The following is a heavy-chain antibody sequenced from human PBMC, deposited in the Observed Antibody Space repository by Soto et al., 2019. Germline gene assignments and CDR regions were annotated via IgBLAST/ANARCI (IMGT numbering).Heavy chain of an antibody. CDR2: IIPIFGTA. D-gene: IGHD2-2*01. J-gene: IGHJ6*02. V-gene: IGHV1-69*01. Sequence: QVQLVQSGAEVKKPGSSVKVSCKASGGTFSSYAISWVRQAPGQGLEWMGGIIPIFGTANYAQKFQGRVTITADESTSTAYMELSSLRSEDTAVYYCAVYCSSTGCYSGGYYYYGMDVWGQGTTVTVSS. CDR3: AVYCSSTGCYSGGYYYYGMDV. CDR1: GGTFSSYA.